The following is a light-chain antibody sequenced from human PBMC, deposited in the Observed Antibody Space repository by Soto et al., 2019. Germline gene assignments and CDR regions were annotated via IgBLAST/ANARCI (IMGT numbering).Light chain of an antibody. CDR2: GAS. J-gene: IGKJ5*01. V-gene: IGKV3-20*01. Sequence: EVGLMQSPGTLSLSPGERATLSCRASQSVSSSYLAWYQQKPGQAPRLLIYGASSRATGIPDRFSGSGSGTDFTLTISRLEPEDFAVYYCQQYGSSPPNTFGQGTRLEIK. CDR3: QQYGSSPPNT. CDR1: QSVSSSY.